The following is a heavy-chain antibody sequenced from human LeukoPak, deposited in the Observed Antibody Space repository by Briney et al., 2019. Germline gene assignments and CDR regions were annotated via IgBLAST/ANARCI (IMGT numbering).Heavy chain of an antibody. J-gene: IGHJ6*04. Sequence: PSETLSLTCTVSGGSISSGSYYWSWSRQPAGKGLVWIGCIYTSGSTNYNPSLKSRVTISVDTSKNQFSLKLSSVTAADTAVYYCARDNLGRGFGELFSGGMDVWGKGTTVTISS. CDR1: GGSISSGSYY. D-gene: IGHD3-10*01. CDR3: ARDNLGRGFGELFSGGMDV. CDR2: IYTSGST. V-gene: IGHV4-61*02.